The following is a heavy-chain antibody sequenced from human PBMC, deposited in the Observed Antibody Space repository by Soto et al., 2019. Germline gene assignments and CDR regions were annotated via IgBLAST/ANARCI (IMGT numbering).Heavy chain of an antibody. CDR2: IKSKTDGGTT. D-gene: IGHD3-3*01. J-gene: IGHJ3*02. V-gene: IGHV3-15*01. CDR3: TAHYDFWSGYYHDAFDI. Sequence: GGSLRLSCAASGFTFSNAWMSWVRQAPGKGLEWVGRIKSKTDGGTTDYAAPVKGRFTISRDDSKNTLYLQMNSLKTEDTAVYYCTAHYDFWSGYYHDAFDIWGQGTMVTVSS. CDR1: GFTFSNAW.